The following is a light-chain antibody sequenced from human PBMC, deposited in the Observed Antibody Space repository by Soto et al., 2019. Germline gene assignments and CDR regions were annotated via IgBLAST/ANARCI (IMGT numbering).Light chain of an antibody. CDR3: QQYHIWPPWT. CDR2: GAS. V-gene: IGKV3-20*01. CDR1: QSVSRSY. Sequence: EIVLTHSPGTLSLSPGEIATLSCRAIQSVSRSYLAWYQQKPGQAPRLLIYGASSRATGIPDRFSGSGSGTDFTLTISRLEPEDFAVYYCQQYHIWPPWTSGQGTKVDIK. J-gene: IGKJ1*01.